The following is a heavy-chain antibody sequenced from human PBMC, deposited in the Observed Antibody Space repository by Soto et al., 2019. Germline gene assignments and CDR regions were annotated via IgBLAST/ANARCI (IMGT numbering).Heavy chain of an antibody. CDR1: GFTFSSYG. V-gene: IGHV3-30*18. J-gene: IGHJ2*01. D-gene: IGHD2-15*01. CDR2: ISYDGSNK. Sequence: GGSLRLSCAASGFTFSSYGMHWVRQAPGKGLEWVAVISYDGSNKYYADSVKGRFTISRDNSKNTLYLQMNSLRAEDTAVYYCAKGGSVVVLAATLWYFDLWGRGTLVTVSS. CDR3: AKGGSVVVLAATLWYFDL.